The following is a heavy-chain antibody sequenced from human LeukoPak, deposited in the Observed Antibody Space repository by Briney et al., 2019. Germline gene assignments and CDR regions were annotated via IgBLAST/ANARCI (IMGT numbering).Heavy chain of an antibody. Sequence: NPSETLSLTCTVSGGSISSSSHYWGWIRQPPGKGLEWIGTIYYSGDTYYNPSLKSRVTISVDTSKNQFSLKLTSVTAADTAVYYCARAITTGTFGYWGQGTLATVSS. CDR1: GGSISSSSHY. CDR2: IYYSGDT. CDR3: ARAITTGTFGY. V-gene: IGHV4-39*07. D-gene: IGHD1-1*01. J-gene: IGHJ4*02.